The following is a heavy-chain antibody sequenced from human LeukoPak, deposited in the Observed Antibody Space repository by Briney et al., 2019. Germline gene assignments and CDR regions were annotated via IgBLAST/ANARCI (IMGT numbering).Heavy chain of an antibody. D-gene: IGHD4-11*01. CDR2: ISYDGSNK. J-gene: IGHJ4*02. CDR3: ARSGGLQKFDY. CDR1: GFTFSSYA. Sequence: GGSLRLSCAASGFTFSSYAMHWVRQAPGKGLEWVAVISYDGSNKYYADSVKGRFTISRDNSKNTLYLQMNSLRAEDTAVYYCARSGGLQKFDYWGQGTLVTVSS. V-gene: IGHV3-30-3*01.